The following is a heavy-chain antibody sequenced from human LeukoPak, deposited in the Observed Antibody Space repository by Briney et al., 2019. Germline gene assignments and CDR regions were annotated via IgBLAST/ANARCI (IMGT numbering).Heavy chain of an antibody. CDR3: ATSNDAKIAPFDH. V-gene: IGHV4-4*09. CDR1: GVSMSAYQ. CDR2: INTKGET. Sequence: SETLSLTCTVSGVSMSAYQWSWVRQSTEKGLEWIGCINTKGETSYNPSLKSRVTTSVDTSKSQFSLRLTSVTAADTAVYYCATSNDAKIAPFDHWGQGAPVTVSS. J-gene: IGHJ4*02. D-gene: IGHD2-21*01.